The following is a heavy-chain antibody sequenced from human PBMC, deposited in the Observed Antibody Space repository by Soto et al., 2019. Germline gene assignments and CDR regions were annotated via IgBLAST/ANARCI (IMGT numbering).Heavy chain of an antibody. Sequence: EVQLVESGGGLVQPGGSLKLSCAGSGFTFSDSAMHWVRQASGKGLEWVGRIRNKANGHATAYAASVKGRFTISRDDSKNTAYLQMNSLKAEDTAVYYCARHGGGYDTDHYFGMGVWGQGTTVTVSS. D-gene: IGHD5-12*01. CDR1: GFTFSDSA. CDR3: ARHGGGYDTDHYFGMGV. CDR2: IRNKANGHAT. V-gene: IGHV3-73*02. J-gene: IGHJ6*02.